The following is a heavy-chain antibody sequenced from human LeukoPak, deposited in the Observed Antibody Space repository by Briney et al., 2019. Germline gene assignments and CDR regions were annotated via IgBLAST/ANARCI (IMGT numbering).Heavy chain of an antibody. Sequence: SETLSLTCTVSGGSISSYYWSWIRQPPGKGLEWIGYIYYSGSTNYNPSLKSRVTISVDTSKNQFSLKLSSVTAADTAVYYCARGRGFWSGAYFDYWGQGTLVTVSS. CDR1: GGSISSYY. J-gene: IGHJ4*02. CDR3: ARGRGFWSGAYFDY. D-gene: IGHD3-3*01. V-gene: IGHV4-59*01. CDR2: IYYSGST.